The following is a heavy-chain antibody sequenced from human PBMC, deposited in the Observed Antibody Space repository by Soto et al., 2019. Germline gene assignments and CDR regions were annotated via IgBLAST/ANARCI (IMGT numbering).Heavy chain of an antibody. J-gene: IGHJ4*02. CDR1: GGSFNSFH. Sequence: QVQLVQSGAEVKRPGSSVKVSCKSSGGSFNSFHFNWVRQAPGQGLEWMGRIIPMLDRTQYAQMFQGRVTITADKSTSTAYMEMSGLESVDTAVYYCARGTVTLFGVVTPPDCWGQGTLVTVSS. D-gene: IGHD3-3*01. CDR3: ARGTVTLFGVVTPPDC. CDR2: IIPMLDRT. V-gene: IGHV1-69*08.